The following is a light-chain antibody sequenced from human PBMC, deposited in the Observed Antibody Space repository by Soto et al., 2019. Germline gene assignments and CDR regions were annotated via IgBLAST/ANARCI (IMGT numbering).Light chain of an antibody. CDR2: GAS. Sequence: EIVLTQSPGTLSLSPGERATLSCRASQSVSSSYLAWYQQKPGQAPRLLIYGASSRATGIPDRFSGSGSGKDFTLTISRLEPEDFAVYYCQQYGSSLRFGGGTKVEIK. V-gene: IGKV3-20*01. J-gene: IGKJ4*01. CDR1: QSVSSSY. CDR3: QQYGSSLR.